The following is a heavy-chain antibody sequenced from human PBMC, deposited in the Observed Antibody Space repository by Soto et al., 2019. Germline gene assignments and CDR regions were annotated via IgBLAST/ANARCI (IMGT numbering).Heavy chain of an antibody. CDR1: GFTFSSYG. V-gene: IGHV3-33*01. Sequence: PGGSLRLSCAASGFTFSSYGMHWVRQAPGKGLEWVAVIWYDGSNKYYADSVKGRFTISRDNSKNTLYLQMNSLRAEDTAVYYCAGDQLRYFAWWAAFDIWGQGTMVTVSS. J-gene: IGHJ3*02. D-gene: IGHD3-9*01. CDR3: AGDQLRYFAWWAAFDI. CDR2: IWYDGSNK.